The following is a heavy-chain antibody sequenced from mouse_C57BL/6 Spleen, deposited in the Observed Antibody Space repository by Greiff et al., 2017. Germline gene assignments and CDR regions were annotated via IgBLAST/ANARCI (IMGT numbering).Heavy chain of an antibody. D-gene: IGHD2-4*01. CDR1: GYSFTGYY. Sequence: EVQLVESGPELVKPGASVKISCKASGYSFTGYYMNWVKQSPEKSLEWIGEINPSTGGTTYNQKFKAKATLTVDKSSSTAYMQLKSLTSEDSAVYYCARVDYDYPFAYWGQGTLVTVSA. CDR2: INPSTGGT. V-gene: IGHV1-42*01. CDR3: ARVDYDYPFAY. J-gene: IGHJ3*01.